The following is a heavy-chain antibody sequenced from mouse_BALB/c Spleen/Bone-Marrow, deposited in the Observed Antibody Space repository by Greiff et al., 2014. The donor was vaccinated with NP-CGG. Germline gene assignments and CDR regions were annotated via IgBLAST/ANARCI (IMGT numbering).Heavy chain of an antibody. CDR2: ISYDGSN. CDR1: GFSITSGFY. V-gene: IGHV3-6*02. J-gene: IGHJ4*01. D-gene: IGHD1-1*01. Sequence: EVKLEESGPGLVKPSQSLSLTCSVTGFSITSGFYWNWIRQFPGDKLEWMGYISYDGSNNYNPSLKNRISVTRDTSKNQFFLKLNSATTEDTATYYCAREGYYGSDAMEYWGQGTSVTVSS. CDR3: AREGYYGSDAMEY.